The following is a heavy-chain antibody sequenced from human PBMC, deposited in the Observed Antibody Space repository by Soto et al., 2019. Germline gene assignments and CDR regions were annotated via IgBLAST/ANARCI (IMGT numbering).Heavy chain of an antibody. CDR3: VRRFGWIFDY. J-gene: IGHJ4*02. D-gene: IGHD3-9*01. Sequence: EVQLVESGGGLVQPGGSLRLSCVVSGFTFSSRWMSWVRQAPGKGLEWLAIIKHDGSEGLHMDSVKGRFTISRDNAKDSLYLQMTRLSVEDTAMYYCVRRFGWIFDYWGQGTLVTVSS. V-gene: IGHV3-7*03. CDR2: IKHDGSEG. CDR1: GFTFSSRW.